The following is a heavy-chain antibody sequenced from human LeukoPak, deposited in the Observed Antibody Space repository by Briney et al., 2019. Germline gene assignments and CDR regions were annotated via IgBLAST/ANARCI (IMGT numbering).Heavy chain of an antibody. CDR1: GFTFSSYA. Sequence: PGGSLRLSCAASGFTFSSYAMSWVRQAPGKGLEWVSSIGITSRFLYYADSVKGRFTISRDNTKNSLYLQLNSLRAEDTAVYYCARDVSSGHYYFDYWGPGTLVTVSS. D-gene: IGHD6-19*01. CDR2: IGITSRFL. V-gene: IGHV3-21*01. J-gene: IGHJ4*02. CDR3: ARDVSSGHYYFDY.